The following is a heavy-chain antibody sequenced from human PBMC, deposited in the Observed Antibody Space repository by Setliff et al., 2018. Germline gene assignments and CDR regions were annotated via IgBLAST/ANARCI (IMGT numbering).Heavy chain of an antibody. D-gene: IGHD5-18*01. V-gene: IGHV1-69*05. CDR2: TIPIFGST. J-gene: IGHJ6*03. Sequence: SVKVSCKASGYIFTSYGISWVRQAPGQGLEWMGGTIPIFGSTNYAQRFQDRVTIITDESTSTAYMELSSLRTEDTAVYYCAREGVDTRSSTDYRYYMDVWGKGTTVTVSS. CDR1: GYIFTSYG. CDR3: AREGVDTRSSTDYRYYMDV.